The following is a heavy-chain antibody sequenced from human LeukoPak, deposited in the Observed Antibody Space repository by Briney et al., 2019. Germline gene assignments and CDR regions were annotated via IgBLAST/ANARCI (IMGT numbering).Heavy chain of an antibody. CDR2: IYSGGST. Sequence: PGGSLRLSCAASGFTVSSNYMSWVRQAPGKGLEWVSVIYSGGSTYYADSVKGRFTISRDNSRNTLYLQMNSLRAEDTAVYYCARENLITMVRGVILSWGQGTLVTVSS. CDR1: GFTVSSNY. V-gene: IGHV3-66*01. D-gene: IGHD3-10*01. CDR3: ARENLITMVRGVILS. J-gene: IGHJ4*02.